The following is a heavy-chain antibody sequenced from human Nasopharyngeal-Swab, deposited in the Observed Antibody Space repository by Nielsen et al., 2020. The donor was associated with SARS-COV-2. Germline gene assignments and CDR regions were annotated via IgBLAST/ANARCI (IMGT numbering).Heavy chain of an antibody. CDR3: ARHVAGSGWVDY. V-gene: IGHV4-61*02. D-gene: IGHD6-19*01. CDR2: MYTSGST. Sequence: SETLSLTCTVSGGSISSGSYYWSWIRQPAGKGLEWIGRMYTSGSTTYNPSLKSRVTISVDTSKNQLSLKLSSVTAADTAVYYCARHVAGSGWVDYWGQGTLVTVSS. CDR1: GGSISSGSYY. J-gene: IGHJ4*02.